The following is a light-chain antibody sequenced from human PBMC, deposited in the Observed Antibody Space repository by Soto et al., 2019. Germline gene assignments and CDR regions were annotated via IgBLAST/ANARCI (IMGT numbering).Light chain of an antibody. Sequence: DIVMTQSPDSLAVSLGERATINCKSSQSVLHSSNNNNYLSWYQQKPGQPPKLLIYWASTRESGVPDRFGGSGSGTDFTLTISSLQAEDVAVYYCQQYYSTLSWTFGQGTKVEIK. CDR2: WAS. CDR3: QQYYSTLSWT. CDR1: QSVLHSSNNNNY. V-gene: IGKV4-1*01. J-gene: IGKJ1*01.